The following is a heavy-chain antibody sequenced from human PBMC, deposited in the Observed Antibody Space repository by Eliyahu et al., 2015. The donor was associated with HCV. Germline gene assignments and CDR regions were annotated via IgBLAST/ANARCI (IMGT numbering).Heavy chain of an antibody. CDR1: GGSXXXYY. CDR3: ASGGGGIAVTGTGGWFDP. D-gene: IGHD6-19*01. Sequence: QVQLQESGPGLVKPSETLSLTCXVXGGSXXXYYWSWIRQPPGKGLEWIGYIHYSGSTNYNPSLKSRVTISVDTSKNQFXLNLASVTAADTAMYYCASGGGGIAVTGTGGWFDPWGQGTLVTVSS. J-gene: IGHJ5*02. CDR2: IHYSGST. V-gene: IGHV4-59*01.